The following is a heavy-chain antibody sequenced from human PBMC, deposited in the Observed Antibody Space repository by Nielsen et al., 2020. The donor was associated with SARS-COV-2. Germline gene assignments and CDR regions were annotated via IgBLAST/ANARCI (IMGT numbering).Heavy chain of an antibody. Sequence: GESLKISCPVSGFTFGTYTISWVRQPPGKGLQWVAGILGSGAATFYADSVKGRFTVSRDNSMNTVYLEMSRLRSEDTALYFCAKDRIPDGLWEIDYWGQGTRVTVSS. D-gene: IGHD1-14*01. CDR2: ILGSGAAT. V-gene: IGHV3-23*01. CDR3: AKDRIPDGLWEIDY. J-gene: IGHJ4*02. CDR1: GFTFGTYT.